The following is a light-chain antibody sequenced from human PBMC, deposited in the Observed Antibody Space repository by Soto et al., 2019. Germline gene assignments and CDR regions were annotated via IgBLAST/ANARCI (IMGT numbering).Light chain of an antibody. CDR2: GVS. Sequence: EIVLTQSPGTLSLSPGERATLYCRASQSVSSSYLAWYQQRPGQAPRLLIYGVSSRATGIPDRFSGSGSGTDFTLTISRLEPEDFAVYYCQQYGSSLLTFGGGTKVEIK. CDR3: QQYGSSLLT. CDR1: QSVSSSY. V-gene: IGKV3-20*01. J-gene: IGKJ4*01.